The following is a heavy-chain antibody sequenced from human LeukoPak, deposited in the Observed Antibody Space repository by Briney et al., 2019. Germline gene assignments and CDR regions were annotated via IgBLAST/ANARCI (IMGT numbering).Heavy chain of an antibody. CDR1: GGSISSYY. Sequence: PSETLSLTCTVSGGSISSYYWSWIRQPPGKGLEWIGYIYYSGSTNYNPSLKSRVTISVDTSKNQFSLKLSSVTAADTAVYYCARQGDSSGWYYYYYMDVWGKGTTVTVSS. D-gene: IGHD6-19*01. V-gene: IGHV4-59*08. CDR3: ARQGDSSGWYYYYYMDV. J-gene: IGHJ6*03. CDR2: IYYSGST.